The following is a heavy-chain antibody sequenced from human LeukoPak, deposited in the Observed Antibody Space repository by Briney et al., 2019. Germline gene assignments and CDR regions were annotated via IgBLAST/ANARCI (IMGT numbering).Heavy chain of an antibody. Sequence: PGGSLRLSCAASGFTVSNNYMNWVRQAPGKGLEWVSVIDSSGSTKYADSVKGRFTISRDNSKNTVYLQMNSLRAEDTAVYYCASGGRNYYDRSGYYIAAYFLHWGQGTLVTVSS. V-gene: IGHV3-53*01. CDR3: ASGGRNYYDRSGYYIAAYFLH. CDR1: GFTVSNNY. D-gene: IGHD3-22*01. CDR2: IDSSGST. J-gene: IGHJ1*01.